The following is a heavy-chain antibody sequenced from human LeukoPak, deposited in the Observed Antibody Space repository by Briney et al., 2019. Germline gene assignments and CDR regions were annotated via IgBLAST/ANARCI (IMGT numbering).Heavy chain of an antibody. D-gene: IGHD6-6*01. CDR1: GFTFSSYA. CDR2: INHSGST. Sequence: GSLRLSCAASGFTFSSYAMHWVRQPPGKGLEWIGEINHSGSTNYNPSLKSRVTISADTSKNQFSLKLSSVTAADTAVYYCARGRGIAARPCGVYYFDYWGQGTLVTVSS. J-gene: IGHJ4*02. CDR3: ARGRGIAARPCGVYYFDY. V-gene: IGHV4-34*01.